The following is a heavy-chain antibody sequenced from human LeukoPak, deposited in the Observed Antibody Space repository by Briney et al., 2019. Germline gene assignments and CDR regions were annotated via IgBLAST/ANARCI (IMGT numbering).Heavy chain of an antibody. CDR1: GGSISGSSYY. CDR3: ARAQNAEGYYYDSSGPGGY. Sequence: PSETLSLTCTVSGGSISGSSYYWGWIRQPPGKGLEWIGSIYYSGSTNYNPSLKSRVTISVDTSKNQFSLKLSSVTAADTAVYYCARAQNAEGYYYDSSGPGGYWGQGTLVTVSS. J-gene: IGHJ4*02. D-gene: IGHD3-22*01. CDR2: IYYSGST. V-gene: IGHV4-39*07.